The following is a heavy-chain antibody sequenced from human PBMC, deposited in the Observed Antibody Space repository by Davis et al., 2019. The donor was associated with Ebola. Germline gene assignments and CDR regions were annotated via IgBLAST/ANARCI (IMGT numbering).Heavy chain of an antibody. D-gene: IGHD3-10*01. CDR2: IWYDGSNK. Sequence: GESLKISCAASGFTFSSYGMHWVRQAPGKGLEWVAVIWYDGSNKYYADSVKGRFTISRDNSKNTLYLQMNSLRSEDTAVYYCARDGSGSGDEYIYYYYGMDVWGQGTTVTVSS. J-gene: IGHJ6*02. CDR1: GFTFSSYG. V-gene: IGHV3-33*01. CDR3: ARDGSGSGDEYIYYYYGMDV.